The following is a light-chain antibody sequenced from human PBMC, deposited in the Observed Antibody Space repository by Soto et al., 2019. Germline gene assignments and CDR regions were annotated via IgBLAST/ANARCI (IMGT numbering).Light chain of an antibody. J-gene: IGKJ4*01. CDR3: QQRSNWPQNT. CDR1: QSVSTY. Sequence: EIVLTQSPATLSLSPGERATLSCRASQSVSTYLAWYQQKPGQAPRLLIHDASSRATGIPARFSGSGSGTDVTLTISSLEPEDFAVYYCQQRSNWPQNTFGGGTKVEIK. CDR2: DAS. V-gene: IGKV3-11*01.